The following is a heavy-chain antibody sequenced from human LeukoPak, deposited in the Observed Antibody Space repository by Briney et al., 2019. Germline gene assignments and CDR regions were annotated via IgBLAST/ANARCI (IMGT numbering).Heavy chain of an antibody. CDR1: GFTFSGYW. CDR3: ARYRCIPISGVVIWKSGGYFCD. J-gene: IGHJ4*02. V-gene: IGHV3-7*01. Sequence: GGSLRLSCAASGFTFSGYWMSWVRQAPGKGLEWVANIKQDGGEKYYVDSVKGRFTISRDNAKNSLYLQMNSLRAEDTAEYYCARYRCIPISGVVIWKSGGYFCDGGQRPLVSASS. CDR2: IKQDGGEK. D-gene: IGHD3-3*01.